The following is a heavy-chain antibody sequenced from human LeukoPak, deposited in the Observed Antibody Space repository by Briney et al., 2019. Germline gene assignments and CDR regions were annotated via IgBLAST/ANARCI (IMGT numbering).Heavy chain of an antibody. J-gene: IGHJ4*02. Sequence: GGSLRLSCAASGFTFSSYGMHWVRQAPGKGLEWVAFIRYDGSNKYYADSVKGRFTISRDNSKNTLYLQMNSLRTEDTAVYYCAKSIPTIAVAVSTRQWGQGTLVTVSS. CDR1: GFTFSSYG. CDR2: IRYDGSNK. CDR3: AKSIPTIAVAVSTRQ. V-gene: IGHV3-30*02. D-gene: IGHD6-19*01.